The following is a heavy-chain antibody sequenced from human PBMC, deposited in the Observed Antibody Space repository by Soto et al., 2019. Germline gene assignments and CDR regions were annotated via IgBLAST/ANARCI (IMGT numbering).Heavy chain of an antibody. CDR2: IKFDGSEK. D-gene: IGHD2-2*01. J-gene: IGHJ4*02. CDR1: GYSFTSYW. Sequence: PGESLKISCKGSGYSFTSYWISWVRQAPGKGPEWVANIKFDGSEKQYVDSVRGRFSISRDNFRNSLFLQMNSLRAGDTAIYYCVKDGGYCSSATCYSPRNHYFDSWGQGTLVTVSS. CDR3: VKDGGYCSSATCYSPRNHYFDS. V-gene: IGHV3-7*03.